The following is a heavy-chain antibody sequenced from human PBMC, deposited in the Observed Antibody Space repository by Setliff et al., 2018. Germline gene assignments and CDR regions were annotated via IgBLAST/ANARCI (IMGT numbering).Heavy chain of an antibody. D-gene: IGHD5-18*01. J-gene: IGHJ4*02. CDR2: IIPILGIA. CDR1: GGTFSSYT. CDR3: ARVYAYSYGFDS. V-gene: IGHV1-69*02. Sequence: GASVKVSCKASGGTFSSYTISWVRQAPGQGLEWMGRIIPILGIANYAQKFQGRVTITADKSTSTAYMELSSLRAEDTAVYYCARVYAYSYGFDSWGQGTQVTVSS.